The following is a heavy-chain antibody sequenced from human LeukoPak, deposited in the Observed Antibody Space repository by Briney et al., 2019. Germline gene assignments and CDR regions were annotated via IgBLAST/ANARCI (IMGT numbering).Heavy chain of an antibody. V-gene: IGHV4-39*07. CDR3: ATTGATSPSSASWFNIEY. J-gene: IGHJ4*02. D-gene: IGHD6-13*01. Sequence: SDTLSLTCTVSGGSISRSNYYWGWIRQPPGKGLEWIGSVYNLVTTYHNPSLRSRVTISLDTAKNQFSLKLRSVTAEDTAVYYCATTGATSPSSASWFNIEYWGQGTLVPVSS. CDR2: VYNLVTT. CDR1: GGSISRSNYY.